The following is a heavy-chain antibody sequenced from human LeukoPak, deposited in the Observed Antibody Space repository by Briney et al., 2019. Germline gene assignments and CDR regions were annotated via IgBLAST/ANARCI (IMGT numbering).Heavy chain of an antibody. CDR2: ISGSSSAM. Sequence: GGSLRLSCVTSGFSFKTYSFNWVRQAPGKGLEWLSYISGSSSAMFYADSVKGRFTISRDNAKNSLYLQMNSLRAEDTAVYYCVGALRGDSIGYVYWGQGTLVFVSS. D-gene: IGHD5-18*01. CDR1: GFSFKTYS. V-gene: IGHV3-48*04. CDR3: VGALRGDSIGYVY. J-gene: IGHJ4*02.